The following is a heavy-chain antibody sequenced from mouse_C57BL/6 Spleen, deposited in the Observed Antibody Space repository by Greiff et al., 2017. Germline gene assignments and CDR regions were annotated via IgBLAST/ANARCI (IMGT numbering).Heavy chain of an antibody. CDR3: ATERIYYGNYRAMDY. Sequence: QVQLQQPGAELVKPGASVKVSCKASGYTFTSYWMHWVKQRPGQGLEWIGRIHPSDSDTNYNQKFKGKATLTVDKSSSTAYMQLSSLTSEDSAVXYCATERIYYGNYRAMDYWGQGTSVTVSS. V-gene: IGHV1-74*01. D-gene: IGHD2-1*01. CDR2: IHPSDSDT. CDR1: GYTFTSYW. J-gene: IGHJ4*01.